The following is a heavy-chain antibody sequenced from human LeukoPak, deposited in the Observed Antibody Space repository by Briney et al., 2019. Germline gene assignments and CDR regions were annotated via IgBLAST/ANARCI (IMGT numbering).Heavy chain of an antibody. CDR1: GYTLTELS. D-gene: IGHD6-19*01. Sequence: ASVKVSCKVSGYTLTELSMHWVRQAPGKGLEWMGGFDPEDGETIYAQKFQGRVTMTRNTSISTAYMELSSLRSEDTAVYYCARGWSSGWYPYYYYGMDVWGQGTTVTVSS. J-gene: IGHJ6*02. CDR2: FDPEDGET. V-gene: IGHV1-24*01. CDR3: ARGWSSGWYPYYYYGMDV.